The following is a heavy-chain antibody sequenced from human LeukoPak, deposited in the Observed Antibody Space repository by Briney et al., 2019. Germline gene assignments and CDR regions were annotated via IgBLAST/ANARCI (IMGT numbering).Heavy chain of an antibody. CDR3: ATESPDHNDSSGYYYGY. D-gene: IGHD3-22*01. CDR2: INPSGGST. Sequence: ASVKVSCKASGYTFTSYYMHWVRQAPGQGLEWMGIINPSGGSTSYAQKFQGRVTMTRDTSTSTVYMELSSLRSEDTAVYYCATESPDHNDSSGYYYGYWGQGTLVTVSS. J-gene: IGHJ4*02. V-gene: IGHV1-46*01. CDR1: GYTFTSYY.